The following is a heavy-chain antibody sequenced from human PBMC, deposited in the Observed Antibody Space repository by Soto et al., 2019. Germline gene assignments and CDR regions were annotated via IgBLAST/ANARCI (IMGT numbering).Heavy chain of an antibody. V-gene: IGHV4-30-2*01. CDR3: ARCEDYGDFDD. D-gene: IGHD4-17*01. CDR2: IYHSGST. CDR1: GGSISSGGYS. J-gene: IGHJ4*02. Sequence: SETLSLTCAVSGGSISSGGYSWSWIRQPPGKGLEWIGYIYHSGSTYYNPSLKSRVTISVDRSKNQFSLKLSSVTAADTAVYYCARCEDYGDFDDWGQGTLVTVSS.